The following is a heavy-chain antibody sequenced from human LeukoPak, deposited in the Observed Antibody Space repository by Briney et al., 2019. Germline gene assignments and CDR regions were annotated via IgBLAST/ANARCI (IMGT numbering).Heavy chain of an antibody. Sequence: SETLSLTCTVSGGSISSSSYYWGWIRQPPGKGLEWIGSIYYSGSTYYNPSLKSRVTISVDTSKNQFSLKLSSVTAADTAVYYCARQNWNFSLSYYYMDVWGKGTTVTVSS. D-gene: IGHD1-7*01. CDR2: IYYSGST. CDR1: GGSISSSSYY. CDR3: ARQNWNFSLSYYYMDV. J-gene: IGHJ6*03. V-gene: IGHV4-39*01.